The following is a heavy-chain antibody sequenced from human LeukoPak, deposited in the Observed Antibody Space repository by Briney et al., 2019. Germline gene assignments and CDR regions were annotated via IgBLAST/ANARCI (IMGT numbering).Heavy chain of an antibody. J-gene: IGHJ4*02. CDR3: ARGTTAARLLY. Sequence: SETLYLTCTVSGGSISSYYWSWIRQPAGKGLEWIGRVYTSGSTNYSPSLKSRVSMSVDTSKNQFSLKLTSVTAADTAVYYCARGTTAARLLYWGQGTLVAVSS. V-gene: IGHV4-4*07. CDR2: VYTSGST. CDR1: GGSISSYY. D-gene: IGHD6-6*01.